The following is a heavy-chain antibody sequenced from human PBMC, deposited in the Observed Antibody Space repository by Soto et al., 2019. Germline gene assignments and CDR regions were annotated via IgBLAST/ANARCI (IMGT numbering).Heavy chain of an antibody. D-gene: IGHD3-16*02. Sequence: SETLSLTCAVYGGSFSGYYWSWIRQPPGKGLEWIGEINHSGSTNYNPSLKSRVTISVDTSKNQFSLKLSSVTAADTAVYYCARELIYDYIWGSYRYLSWFDPWGQGTLVTVSS. CDR3: ARELIYDYIWGSYRYLSWFDP. V-gene: IGHV4-34*01. J-gene: IGHJ5*02. CDR1: GGSFSGYY. CDR2: INHSGST.